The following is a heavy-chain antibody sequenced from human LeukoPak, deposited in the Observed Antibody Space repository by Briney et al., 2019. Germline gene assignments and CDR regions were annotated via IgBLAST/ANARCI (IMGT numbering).Heavy chain of an antibody. Sequence: KSSETLSLTCSVSGGSIRSSNYYWGWIRQPPGKGLEWIGEINHSGSTNYNPSLKSRVTISVDTSKNQFSLKLSAVTAADTAVYYCARVGSGSYLNYYYMDVWGKGTTVTVSS. CDR3: ARVGSGSYLNYYYMDV. CDR2: INHSGST. J-gene: IGHJ6*03. D-gene: IGHD1-26*01. CDR1: GGSIRSSNYY. V-gene: IGHV4-39*07.